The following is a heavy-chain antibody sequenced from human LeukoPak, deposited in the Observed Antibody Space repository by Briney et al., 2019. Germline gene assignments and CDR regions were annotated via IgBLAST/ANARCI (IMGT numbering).Heavy chain of an antibody. J-gene: IGHJ4*02. CDR2: ISYDGSNK. CDR3: AKDLGQQLVLDY. CDR1: GFTFSSYG. V-gene: IGHV3-30*18. D-gene: IGHD6-13*01. Sequence: GGSLRLSCAASGFTFSSYGMHWVRQAPGKGLEWVAVISYDGSNKYYEDSVKGRFTISRDNSKNTLYLQMNSLRAEDTAVYYCAKDLGQQLVLDYWGQGTLVTVSS.